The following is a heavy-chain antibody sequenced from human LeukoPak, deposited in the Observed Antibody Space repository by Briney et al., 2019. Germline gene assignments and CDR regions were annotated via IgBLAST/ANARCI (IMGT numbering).Heavy chain of an antibody. V-gene: IGHV4-59*01. CDR2: IYYNGST. J-gene: IGHJ4*02. D-gene: IGHD5-18*01. CDR1: GGSISSYY. Sequence: PSETLSLTCTVSGGSISSYYWSWIRQPPGKGLEWIGYIYYNGSTNYNPSLKSRVTISVDTSKNQFSLKLSSVTAADTAVYYCARNPHSYGLFYFDYWGQGTLVTVSS. CDR3: ARNPHSYGLFYFDY.